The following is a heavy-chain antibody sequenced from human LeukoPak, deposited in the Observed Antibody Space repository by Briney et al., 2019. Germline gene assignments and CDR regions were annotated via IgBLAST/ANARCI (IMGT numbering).Heavy chain of an antibody. D-gene: IGHD3-10*01. V-gene: IGHV3-7*01. CDR2: IKQDGSEK. Sequence: ETLSLTCTVSGGSISSGDYYWSWVRQAPGKGLEWVANIKQDGSEKYYVDSVKGRFTISRDNAKNSLYLQMNSLRAEDTAVYYCARDFRGYEPIVYYYYYYMDVWGKGTTVTVSS. CDR1: GGSISSGDYY. CDR3: ARDFRGYEPIVYYYYYYMDV. J-gene: IGHJ6*03.